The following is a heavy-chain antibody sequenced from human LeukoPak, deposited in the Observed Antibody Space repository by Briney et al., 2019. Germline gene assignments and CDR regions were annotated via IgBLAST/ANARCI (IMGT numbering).Heavy chain of an antibody. CDR3: GRSYGSGSYYRPHYFDY. Sequence: PGGSLRLSCAASGFTVSSNYMSWVRQAPGKGLEWVSVIYSGGVTYYADSVKGRFTISRDNSKNTLYLQMNSLRAEDTAVYYCGRSYGSGSYYRPHYFDYWGQGTLVTVSS. V-gene: IGHV3-53*01. CDR2: IYSGGVT. CDR1: GFTVSSNY. J-gene: IGHJ4*02. D-gene: IGHD3-10*01.